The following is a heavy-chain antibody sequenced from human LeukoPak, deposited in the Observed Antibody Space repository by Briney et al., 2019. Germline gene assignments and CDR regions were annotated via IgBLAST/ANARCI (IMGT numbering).Heavy chain of an antibody. D-gene: IGHD3-10*01. CDR2: IKEDGTEK. CDR1: GFTFSRHS. V-gene: IGHV3-7*01. CDR3: ARESGDYGSADMPGYYYYMDV. J-gene: IGHJ6*03. Sequence: PGGSLRLSCEVSGFTFSRHSMSWVRQAPGKGLEWVAKIKEDGTEKYYVGSVEGRFTISRDNARNTLFLQMSSLRVEDTAVYFCARESGDYGSADMPGYYYYMDVWAKGTTVIVSS.